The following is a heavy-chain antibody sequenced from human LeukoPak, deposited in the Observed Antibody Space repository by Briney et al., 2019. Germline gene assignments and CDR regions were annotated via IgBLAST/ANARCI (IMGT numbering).Heavy chain of an antibody. CDR1: GYTFTGYY. V-gene: IGHV1-2*02. J-gene: IGHJ4*02. CDR3: ARENLSYDFWSQPAYFDY. CDR2: INPNSGGT. D-gene: IGHD3-3*01. Sequence: ASVKVSCKASGYTFTGYYMHWVRQAPGQGLEWMGWINPNSGGTNYAQKFQGRVTMTRDTSISTAYMELSSLRSEDTAVYYCARENLSYDFWSQPAYFDYWGQGTLVTVSS.